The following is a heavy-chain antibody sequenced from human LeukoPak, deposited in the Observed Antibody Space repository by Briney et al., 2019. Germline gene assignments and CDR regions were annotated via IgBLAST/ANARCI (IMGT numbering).Heavy chain of an antibody. J-gene: IGHJ4*02. CDR1: GFTFDDNG. D-gene: IGHD1-26*01. CDR2: INWNGGST. CDR3: ARAVFSGSYYTHFDY. Sequence: GGSLRLSCAASGFTFDDNGMSWFRQAPGKGLEWVSGINWNGGSTGYADSVKGRFTISRDNAKNSLYLQMNSLRAEDTALYYCARAVFSGSYYTHFDYWGQGTLVTVSS. V-gene: IGHV3-20*04.